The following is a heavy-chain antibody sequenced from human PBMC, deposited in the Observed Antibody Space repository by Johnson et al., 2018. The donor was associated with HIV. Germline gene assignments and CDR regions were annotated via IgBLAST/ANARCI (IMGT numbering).Heavy chain of an antibody. CDR1: GFTFRSYG. CDR3: AKDFWPVGARGAFDI. V-gene: IGHV3-30*18. D-gene: IGHD1-26*01. J-gene: IGHJ3*02. Sequence: QVQLVESGGGVVQPGRSLRLSCVASGFTFRSYGMHWVRQAPGKGLEWVAFVSYDGTNEFYADSVKGRFTVSRDSSKNTLFLQMNSLRAEDTAVYYCAKDFWPVGARGAFDIWGQGIMVTISS. CDR2: VSYDGTNE.